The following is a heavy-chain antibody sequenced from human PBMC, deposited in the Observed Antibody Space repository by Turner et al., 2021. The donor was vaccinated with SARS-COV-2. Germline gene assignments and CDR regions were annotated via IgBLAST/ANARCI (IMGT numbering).Heavy chain of an antibody. V-gene: IGHV3-21*01. J-gene: IGHJ6*02. CDR1: GLTLSSYS. CDR2: IRSSSSYI. Sequence: EVQLVESGGGLVKPGGSLRLPCAASGLTLSSYSMNCVRQAAGKGLGWVSAIRSSSSYIYYANSVKGRFTISRDNAKNTLYLQMNSLMAEDTAVYYCASIAAADPKCYHYCGMDVWGQGTTVTVSS. D-gene: IGHD6-13*01. CDR3: ASIAAADPKCYHYCGMDV.